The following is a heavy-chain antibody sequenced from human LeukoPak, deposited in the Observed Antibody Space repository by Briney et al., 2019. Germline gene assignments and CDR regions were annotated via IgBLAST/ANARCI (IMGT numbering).Heavy chain of an antibody. V-gene: IGHV3-23*01. CDR1: GFTFNTYA. CDR3: AKCRVETYSSGWCNWLDP. Sequence: GGSLRLSCAASGFTFNTYAMSWVRQAPGMGLEWVSAIKSDGKTHYADSVKGRFTISRDNSKNTLSLQMNSLRAEDTALYYCAKCRVETYSSGWCNWLDPWGQGTQVTASS. D-gene: IGHD6-19*01. J-gene: IGHJ5*02. CDR2: IKSDGKT.